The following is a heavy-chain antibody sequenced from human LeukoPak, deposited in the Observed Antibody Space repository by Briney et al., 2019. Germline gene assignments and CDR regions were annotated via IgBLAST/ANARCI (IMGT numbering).Heavy chain of an antibody. J-gene: IGHJ4*02. Sequence: ESGPTLVNPPQTLTLTCTFSGFSLSTSGMCVSWIRQPPGKALEWLARIDWDDDKYYSTSLKTRLTISKDTSKNQVVLTMTNMDPVDTATYYCARSVSGWGNFDYWGQGTLVTVSS. CDR1: GFSLSTSGMC. CDR2: IDWDDDK. V-gene: IGHV2-70*11. CDR3: ARSVSGWGNFDY. D-gene: IGHD6-19*01.